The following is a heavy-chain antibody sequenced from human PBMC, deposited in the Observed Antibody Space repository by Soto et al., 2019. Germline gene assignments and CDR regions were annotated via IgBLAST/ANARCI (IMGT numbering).Heavy chain of an antibody. D-gene: IGHD5-12*01. V-gene: IGHV3-73*02. J-gene: IGHJ6*02. CDR2: IRTKANSYAT. CDR3: TRPPSWLLGYGMDV. Sequence: EVQLVESGGGLVQPGGSLKLSCAASGFTFSGSAMHWVRQASGKGLEWVGRIRTKANSYATTYAASVQGRFTISRDDSKNTAYLQMNSLKTEDTAMYYCTRPPSWLLGYGMDVWGQGTTVTVSS. CDR1: GFTFSGSA.